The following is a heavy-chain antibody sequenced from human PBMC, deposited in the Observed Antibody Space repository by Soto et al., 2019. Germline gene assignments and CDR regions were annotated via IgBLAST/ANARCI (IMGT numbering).Heavy chain of an antibody. CDR3: ASVPIGTGNWFDP. CDR1: GYTFTSYA. J-gene: IGHJ5*02. Sequence: GASMKVSCKASGYTFTSYAMHWVRQAPGQRLEWMGWINAGNGNTKYSQKFQGRVTITRDTSASTAYMELSSLRSEGTAVYYCASVPIGTGNWFDPWGQGTLVTSPQ. CDR2: INAGNGNT. D-gene: IGHD3-9*01. V-gene: IGHV1-3*01.